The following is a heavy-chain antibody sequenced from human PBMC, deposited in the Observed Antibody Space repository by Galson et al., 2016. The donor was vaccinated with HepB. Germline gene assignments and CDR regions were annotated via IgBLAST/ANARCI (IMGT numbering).Heavy chain of an antibody. CDR1: GFSFSSNS. CDR2: ISIDGSNT. J-gene: IGHJ6*02. Sequence: SLRLSCAASGFSFSSNSIHWVRQAPGKGLVWVSRISIDGSNTGYADFAKGRFTISRDNAQKTVCLQMNSLRSEDTAVYYCARYPQLEDYYGIDVWGQGTTVTVSS. V-gene: IGHV3-74*01. D-gene: IGHD1-1*01. CDR3: ARYPQLEDYYGIDV.